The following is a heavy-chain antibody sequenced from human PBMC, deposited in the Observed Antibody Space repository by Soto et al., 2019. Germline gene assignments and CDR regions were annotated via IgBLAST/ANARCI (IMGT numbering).Heavy chain of an antibody. CDR2: IIGSGGST. J-gene: IGHJ4*02. CDR1: GXTFSSYA. V-gene: IGHV3-23*01. Sequence: GSLRLSCAASGXTFSSYAMSWVRQAPGKGLEWVSAIIGSGGSTYYADSVKGRFTISRDNSKNTLYLQMNSMRAEDTAVYYFAKDPDYYDSSGPFDYWGQGTLGTVSS. CDR3: AKDPDYYDSSGPFDY. D-gene: IGHD3-22*01.